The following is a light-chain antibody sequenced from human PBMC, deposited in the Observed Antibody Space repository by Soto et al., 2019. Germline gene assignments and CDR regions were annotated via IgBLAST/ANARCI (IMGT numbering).Light chain of an antibody. CDR3: QSYDFSRGGSVV. V-gene: IGLV1-40*01. CDR1: SSNIGAGYD. CDR2: SNN. J-gene: IGLJ2*01. Sequence: QSVLTQPPSVSGAPGQRVTISCTGSSSNIGAGYDVHWYQQLPGTAPKLLIYSNNNRPSGVPDRFSGSKSGTSAPLAITGLQAEDEADYYCQSYDFSRGGSVVFGGGTKLTVL.